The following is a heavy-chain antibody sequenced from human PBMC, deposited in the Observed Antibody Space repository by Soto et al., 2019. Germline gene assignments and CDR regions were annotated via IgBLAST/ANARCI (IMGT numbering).Heavy chain of an antibody. Sequence: GALRLSCAASGFTFSTYWMYWVRQAPGKGLVWVSRINSDGSSTTYADSVKGRFTISRDNTKNTLYLQMNSLRAEDTAVYYCGIDGAYLSRDAFDIWGEGIMVTV. CDR3: GIDGAYLSRDAFDI. V-gene: IGHV3-74*01. CDR2: INSDGSST. D-gene: IGHD2-21*01. CDR1: GFTFSTYW. J-gene: IGHJ3*02.